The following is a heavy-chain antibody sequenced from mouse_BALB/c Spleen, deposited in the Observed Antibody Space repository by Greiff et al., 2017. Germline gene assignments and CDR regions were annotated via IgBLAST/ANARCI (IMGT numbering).Heavy chain of an antibody. V-gene: IGHV3-6*02. CDR2: ISYDGSN. CDR1: GYSITSGYY. CDR3: ARGEIYDGYYGAMDY. J-gene: IGHJ4*01. D-gene: IGHD2-3*01. Sequence: EVQLQQSGPGLVKPSQSLSLTCSVTGYSITSGYYWNWIRQFPGNKLEWMGYISYDGSNNYNPSLKNRISITRDTSKNQFFLKLNSVTTEDTATYDCARGEIYDGYYGAMDYWGQGTSVTVSS.